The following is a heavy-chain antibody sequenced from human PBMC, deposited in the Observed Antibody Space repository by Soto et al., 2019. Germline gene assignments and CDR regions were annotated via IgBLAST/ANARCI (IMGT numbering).Heavy chain of an antibody. Sequence: GESLKISCKGSGYSFTSYWIGWVRQMPGKGLEWMGIIYPGDSNTRYSPSLQGQVTISRDNSKNTLYLQMGSLRAEDMAVYYCARVRAVRGAKSSYGMDVWGQGTTVTVSS. CDR1: GYSFTSYW. J-gene: IGHJ6*02. CDR3: ARVRAVRGAKSSYGMDV. D-gene: IGHD3-10*01. CDR2: IYPGDSNT. V-gene: IGHV5-51*01.